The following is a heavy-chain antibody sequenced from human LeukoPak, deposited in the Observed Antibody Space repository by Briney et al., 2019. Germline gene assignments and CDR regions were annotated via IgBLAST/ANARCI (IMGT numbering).Heavy chain of an antibody. CDR2: IYQSETA. D-gene: IGHD1-14*01. Sequence: SETLSLTCTVSGYSISSGYFWGWMRQPPGKGLEWIGSIYQSETAHYNPSLKSRVTISVDTSKNQFSLKLSSVTAADTAVYYCATIRAGTTFDYWGQGTLVTVSS. J-gene: IGHJ4*02. CDR1: GYSISSGYF. V-gene: IGHV4-38-2*02. CDR3: ATIRAGTTFDY.